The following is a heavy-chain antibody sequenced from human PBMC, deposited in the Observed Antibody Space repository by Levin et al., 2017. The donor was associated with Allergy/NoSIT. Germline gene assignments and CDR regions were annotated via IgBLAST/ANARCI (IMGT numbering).Heavy chain of an antibody. Sequence: SETLSLTCAVYGGSFSGYYWTWIRQPPGKGLEWIGEIEPSGSINYNPSLKSRITISGDTSKNQLSLKLSSVIGADTAVYYCARGGPKSGSYYNYWGQGTLVTVSS. D-gene: IGHD3-10*01. CDR3: ARGGPKSGSYYNY. J-gene: IGHJ4*02. CDR2: IEPSGSI. V-gene: IGHV4-34*01. CDR1: GGSFSGYY.